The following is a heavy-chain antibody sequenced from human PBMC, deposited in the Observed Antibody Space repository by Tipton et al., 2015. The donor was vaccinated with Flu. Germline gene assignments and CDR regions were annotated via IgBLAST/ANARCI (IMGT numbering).Heavy chain of an antibody. Sequence: TLSLTCTVSGGSISSSSYYWGWIRQPPGKGLEWIGSIYYSGSTYYNPSLKSRVTISVDTSKNQFSLKLSSVTAADTAVYYCACAGHGYYDSSGTDYWGQGTQVTVSS. CDR2: IYYSGST. CDR3: ACAGHGYYDSSGTDY. J-gene: IGHJ4*02. CDR1: GGSISSSSYY. V-gene: IGHV4-39*07. D-gene: IGHD3-22*01.